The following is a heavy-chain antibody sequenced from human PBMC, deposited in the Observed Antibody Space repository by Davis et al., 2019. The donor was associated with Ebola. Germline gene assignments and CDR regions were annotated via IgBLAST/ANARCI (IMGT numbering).Heavy chain of an antibody. Sequence: LRLSCAVSGDSMSSGSYSWTWIRQPPGKGLEWIGYVYESGDTYYNPSLKSRITISIDRPKKQFSLKVTSVTAADTAVYYCARVATTVTTGWFDSWGQGTLVTVSS. D-gene: IGHD4-17*01. CDR2: VYESGDT. J-gene: IGHJ5*01. V-gene: IGHV4-30-2*01. CDR1: GDSMSSGSYS. CDR3: ARVATTVTTGWFDS.